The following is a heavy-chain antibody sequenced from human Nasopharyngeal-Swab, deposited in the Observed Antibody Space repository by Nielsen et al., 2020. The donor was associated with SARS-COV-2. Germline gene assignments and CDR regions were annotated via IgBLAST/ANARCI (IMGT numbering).Heavy chain of an antibody. CDR1: GFTFSSYA. D-gene: IGHD1-26*01. V-gene: IGHV3-23*01. J-gene: IGHJ4*02. CDR2: ISGSGGST. CDR3: AKDLQGDSGSYFN. Sequence: GESLKISCAASGFTFSSYAMSWVRQAPGKGLEWVSAISGSGGSTYYADSVKGRFTISRDNSKNTLYLQMNSLRAEDTAVYYCAKDLQGDSGSYFNWGQGTLVTVSS.